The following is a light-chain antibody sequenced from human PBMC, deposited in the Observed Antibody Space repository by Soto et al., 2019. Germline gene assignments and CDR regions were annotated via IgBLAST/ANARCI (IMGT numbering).Light chain of an antibody. CDR1: QSISSY. CDR2: AAS. CDR3: QQSYSTVVIT. V-gene: IGKV1-39*01. Sequence: QVTHSPSSLSASVGDRVTSTCRASQSISSYLNWYQQKPGKAPKLLIYAASSLQSGVPSRFSGSGSGTDFTLTISSLQPEDFATYYCQQSYSTVVITFCQVTRLEI. J-gene: IGKJ5*01.